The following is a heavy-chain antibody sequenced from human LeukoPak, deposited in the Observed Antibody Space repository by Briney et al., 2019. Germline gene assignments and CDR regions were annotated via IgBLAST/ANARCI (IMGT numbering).Heavy chain of an antibody. CDR2: IGEEKSGSWT. CDR1: GFTLSNYP. Sequence: GGSLRLSCAASGFTLSNYPMGWVRQAPVKGLEWLSAIGEEKSGSWTKSADSVKGRFTISRDNSENTLYLQMDSLTVEDTAVYYCAKAGVISGWDYWGQGVLVTVSS. CDR3: AKAGVISGWDY. D-gene: IGHD3-3*02. V-gene: IGHV3-23*01. J-gene: IGHJ4*02.